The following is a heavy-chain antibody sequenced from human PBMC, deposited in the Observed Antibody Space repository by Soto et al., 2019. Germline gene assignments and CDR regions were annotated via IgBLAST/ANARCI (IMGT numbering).Heavy chain of an antibody. CDR2: INADNGDT. V-gene: IGHV1-3*01. J-gene: IGHJ5*02. CDR3: VRMHVSATGIDCFDP. CDR1: GYTFTSYG. Sequence: ASVKVSCKASGYTFTSYGIHWVRPAPGQSLEWMGWINADNGDTKYSPKFQGRVTITRDKSASTAYMELSSLRSEDTAVYYCVRMHVSATGIDCFDPWGQGTLVTVSS. D-gene: IGHD6-13*01.